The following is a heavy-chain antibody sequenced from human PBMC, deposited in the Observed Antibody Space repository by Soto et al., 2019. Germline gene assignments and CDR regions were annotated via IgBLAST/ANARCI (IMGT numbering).Heavy chain of an antibody. V-gene: IGHV1-3*01. CDR3: ARGGYFDSSNYLAY. Sequence: ASLKVSSHASGYTFPRYGINWVRQPPGRGLEWMGWINPGNGNTKYSQQFQGRVIIDRDTSASTAYMELSSLRSEDTAVYYCARGGYFDSSNYLAYWGLGTLVTVAS. J-gene: IGHJ4*02. D-gene: IGHD3-22*01. CDR1: GYTFPRYG. CDR2: INPGNGNT.